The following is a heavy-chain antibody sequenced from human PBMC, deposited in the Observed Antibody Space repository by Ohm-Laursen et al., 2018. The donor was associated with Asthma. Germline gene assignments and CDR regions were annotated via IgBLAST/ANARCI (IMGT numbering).Heavy chain of an antibody. D-gene: IGHD2-2*01. Sequence: GASVKVSCKSLGGTLGTSVIGWVRQAPGQGLEWLGGINSVFGTSTYAQKFHDRFTITADESTSTVYMTLSSLTSEDTAVYYCARKAGSCITSNRYSLDFWGQGTLVTVSS. J-gene: IGHJ4*02. V-gene: IGHV1-69*13. CDR3: ARKAGSCITSNRYSLDF. CDR1: GGTLGTSV. CDR2: INSVFGTS.